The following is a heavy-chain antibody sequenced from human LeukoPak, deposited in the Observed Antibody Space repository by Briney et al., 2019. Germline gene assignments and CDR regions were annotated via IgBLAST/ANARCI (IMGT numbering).Heavy chain of an antibody. D-gene: IGHD3-22*01. Sequence: GASVKVSCKASGGTFSSYAISWVRQAPGRGLEWMGGIIPIFGTANYAQKFQGRVTITADESTSTAYMELSSLRSEDTAVYYCARGDYYDSSGYCDYWGQGTLVTVSS. CDR1: GGTFSSYA. V-gene: IGHV1-69*13. CDR2: IIPIFGTA. CDR3: ARGDYYDSSGYCDY. J-gene: IGHJ4*02.